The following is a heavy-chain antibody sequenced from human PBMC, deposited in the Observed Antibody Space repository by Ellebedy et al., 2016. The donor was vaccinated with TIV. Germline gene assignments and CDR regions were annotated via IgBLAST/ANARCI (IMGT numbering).Heavy chain of an antibody. J-gene: IGHJ4*02. V-gene: IGHV3-74*01. CDR3: ARDPYNWNGPFDY. CDR1: GFTFSSSW. D-gene: IGHD1-20*01. CDR2: INDDGSNI. Sequence: GESLKISCAASGFTFSSSWVHWVRQVPGKGLVWVARINDDGSNIGYADSVKGRFTISSDNAKSTLYLQMNSLRAEDTAVYYCARDPYNWNGPFDYWGQGTLVTVSS.